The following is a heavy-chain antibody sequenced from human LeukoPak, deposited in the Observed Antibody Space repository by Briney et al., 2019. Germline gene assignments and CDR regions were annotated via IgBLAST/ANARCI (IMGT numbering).Heavy chain of an antibody. CDR1: GGSFSGYY. CDR2: VRYSGKT. V-gene: IGHV4-34*01. D-gene: IGHD3-22*01. CDR3: ARHYYDSSGSTYYFDN. J-gene: IGHJ4*02. Sequence: SETLSLTCAVYGGSFSGYYWSWIRQPPGKGLEWIGSVRYSGKTYYNPSLQSRVTMSVDTSKNRFSLRLSSVTAADTAVYSCARHYYDSSGSTYYFDNWGQGTLVTVSS.